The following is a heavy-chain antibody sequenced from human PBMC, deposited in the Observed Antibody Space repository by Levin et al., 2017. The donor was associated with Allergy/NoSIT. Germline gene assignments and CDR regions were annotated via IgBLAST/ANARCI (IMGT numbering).Heavy chain of an antibody. CDR2: IYHSGRT. CDR3: AKSPGDYGDYAFDC. V-gene: IGHV4-4*02. Sequence: PGGSLRLSCAVSGGSISSSNWWSWVRQPPRKGLEWIGEIYHSGRTNYNPSLKSRVTISVDTSTNQFSLKLNSVTAADTAVYYCAKSPGDYGDYAFDCWGQGTLVTVSS. J-gene: IGHJ4*02. D-gene: IGHD4-17*01. CDR1: GGSISSSNW.